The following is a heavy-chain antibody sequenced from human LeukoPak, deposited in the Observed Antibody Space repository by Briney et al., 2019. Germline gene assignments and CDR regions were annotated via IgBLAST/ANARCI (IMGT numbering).Heavy chain of an antibody. V-gene: IGHV3-23*01. J-gene: IGHJ4*02. D-gene: IGHD3-3*01. CDR2: ISGSGGST. CDR1: GLTFSSYA. CDR3: AKVNYRKITIFGVDRFGGFDY. Sequence: PGGSLRLSCAASGLTFSSYAMSWVRQAPGKGLEWVSAISGSGGSTYYADSVKGRFTISRDNSKNTLYLQMNSLRAEDTAVYYCAKVNYRKITIFGVDRFGGFDYWGQGTLVTVSS.